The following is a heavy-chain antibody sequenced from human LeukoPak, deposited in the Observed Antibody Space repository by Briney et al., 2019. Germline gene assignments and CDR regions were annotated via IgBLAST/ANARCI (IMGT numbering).Heavy chain of an antibody. J-gene: IGHJ4*02. CDR3: ARGKGGPFKY. Sequence: PGRSLRLSCAASGFTFRRYAMHWVRQAPGKGLEWVAAMSFDGSYKYYADSVKGRFTISRDNSNNTLSLEMSSLRAGDTAVYFCARGKGGPFKYWGQGTLVTVSS. CDR2: MSFDGSYK. V-gene: IGHV3-30*15. D-gene: IGHD2-15*01. CDR1: GFTFRRYA.